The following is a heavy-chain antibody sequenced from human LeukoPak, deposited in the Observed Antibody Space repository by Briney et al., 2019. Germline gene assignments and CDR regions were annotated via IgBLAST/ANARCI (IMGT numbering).Heavy chain of an antibody. CDR2: ISSSGSYI. CDR3: ARGLFDY. CDR1: GFTFSSYS. J-gene: IGHJ4*02. V-gene: IGHV3-21*01. Sequence: GGSLRLSCAASGFTFSSYSMNWVRQAPGKGLEWVSSISSSGSYIYHADSVKGRFTISRDNAKNSLYLQMNSLRAEDTAVYYCARGLFDYWGQGTLVTVSS.